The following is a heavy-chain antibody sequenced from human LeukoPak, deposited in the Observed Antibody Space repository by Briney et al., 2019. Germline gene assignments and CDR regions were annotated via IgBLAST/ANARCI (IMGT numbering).Heavy chain of an antibody. V-gene: IGHV5-10-1*01. CDR3: ARQRFDYGYGMDV. D-gene: IGHD3-16*01. CDR2: IDPSDSYI. J-gene: IGHJ6*02. CDR1: GYIFTSNW. Sequence: GESLKISCQASGYIFTSNWIGWVRQMPGKGLEWMGRIDPSDSYINYSPSFQGHVTISADKSISTAYLQWSSLKASGTAMYYCARQRFDYGYGMDVWGQGTTVTVSS.